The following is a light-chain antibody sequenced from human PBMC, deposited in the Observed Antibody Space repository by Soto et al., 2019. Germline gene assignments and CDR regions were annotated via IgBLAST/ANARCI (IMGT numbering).Light chain of an antibody. CDR3: CSYTSSTSYV. J-gene: IGLJ1*01. Sequence: QSALTQPASVSGSPGQSITISCTGTSSDVGGYNFVSWYQQYPGKAPKLMIHDVTSRPSGVSNRCSGSKSGTTASLTISGLQAEDEADYYCCSYTSSTSYVFGTGTKLTVL. CDR2: DVT. V-gene: IGLV2-14*01. CDR1: SSDVGGYNF.